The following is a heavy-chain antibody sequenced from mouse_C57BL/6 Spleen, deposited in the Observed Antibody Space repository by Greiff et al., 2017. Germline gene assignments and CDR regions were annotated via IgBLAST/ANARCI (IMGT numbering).Heavy chain of an antibody. D-gene: IGHD1-1*01. CDR2: IYPGDGDT. V-gene: IGHV1-80*01. J-gene: IGHJ3*01. Sequence: VQLQESGAELVKPGASVKISCKASGYAFSSYWMNWVKQRPGKGLEWIGQIYPGDGDTNYNGKFKGKATLTADKSSSTAYMQLSSLTSEDSAVYFCARGGYGTGFAYGGQGTLVTVSA. CDR3: ARGGYGTGFAY. CDR1: GYAFSSYW.